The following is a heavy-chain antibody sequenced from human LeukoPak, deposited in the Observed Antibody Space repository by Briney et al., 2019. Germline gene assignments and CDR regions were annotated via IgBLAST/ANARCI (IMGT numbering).Heavy chain of an antibody. CDR3: ARDREYQLPFWFDP. CDR1: GGTFSSYA. V-gene: IGHV1-69*04. D-gene: IGHD2-2*01. Sequence: SVKVSCKASGGTFSSYAISWVRQAPGQGLEWMGRIIPILGIANYAQKFQGRVTITADKSTSTAYMELSSLRSEDTAVYYCARDREYQLPFWFDPWGQGTLVTVSS. J-gene: IGHJ5*02. CDR2: IIPILGIA.